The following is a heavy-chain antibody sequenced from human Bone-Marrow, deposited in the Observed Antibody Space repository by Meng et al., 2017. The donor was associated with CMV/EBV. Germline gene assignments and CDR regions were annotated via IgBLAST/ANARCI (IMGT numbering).Heavy chain of an antibody. Sequence: GSLRLSCTVSGGSISSYYWSWIRQPPGKGLELIGYIYYSGSTNYNPSLKSRVTISVDTSKNQFSLKLSSVTAADTAVYYCARGTNKYDSSGYFVDYWGQGTLVTVSS. V-gene: IGHV4-59*01. CDR3: ARGTNKYDSSGYFVDY. CDR2: IYYSGST. D-gene: IGHD3-22*01. CDR1: GGSISSYY. J-gene: IGHJ4*02.